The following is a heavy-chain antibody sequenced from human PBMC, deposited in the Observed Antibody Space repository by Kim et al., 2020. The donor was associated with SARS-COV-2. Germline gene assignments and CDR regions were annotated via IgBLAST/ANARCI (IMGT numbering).Heavy chain of an antibody. CDR2: ISAYNGNT. V-gene: IGHV1-18*01. J-gene: IGHJ4*02. D-gene: IGHD3-10*01. CDR3: ARGEDAWFGELSINFDY. Sequence: ASVKVSCKASGYTFTSYGISWVRQAPGQGLEWMGWISAYNGNTNYAQKLQGRVTMTTDTSTSTAYMELRSLRSDDTAVYYCARGEDAWFGELSINFDYWGQGTLVTVSS. CDR1: GYTFTSYG.